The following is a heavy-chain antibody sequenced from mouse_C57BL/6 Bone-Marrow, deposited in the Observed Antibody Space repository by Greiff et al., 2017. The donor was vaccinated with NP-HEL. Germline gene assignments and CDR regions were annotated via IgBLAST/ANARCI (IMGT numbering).Heavy chain of an antibody. CDR1: GFTFSDYG. Sequence: EVKLVESGGGLVKPGGSLKLSCAASGFTFSDYGMHWVRQAPEQGLEWVAYISSGSSTIYYADTVKGRFTISRDNAKNTLFLQMTSLRSEDTAMYYCARGVGLYFDYWGQGTTLTGSS. CDR3: ARGVGLYFDY. D-gene: IGHD1-1*01. CDR2: ISSGSSTI. J-gene: IGHJ2*01. V-gene: IGHV5-17*01.